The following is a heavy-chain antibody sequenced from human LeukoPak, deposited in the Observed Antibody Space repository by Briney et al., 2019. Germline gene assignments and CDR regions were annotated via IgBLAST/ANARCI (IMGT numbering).Heavy chain of an antibody. Sequence: GGSPRLSCAASGFTVSNNYMSWVRQAPGKGLEWVSVIHSGGTTNYADSVQGRFTISRDNSKTTVYLHMNSLRAEDTAVYYCARDSDSGYGPFASWGQGTLVTVSS. V-gene: IGHV3-53*01. D-gene: IGHD5-12*01. J-gene: IGHJ4*02. CDR3: ARDSDSGYGPFAS. CDR1: GFTVSNNY. CDR2: IHSGGTT.